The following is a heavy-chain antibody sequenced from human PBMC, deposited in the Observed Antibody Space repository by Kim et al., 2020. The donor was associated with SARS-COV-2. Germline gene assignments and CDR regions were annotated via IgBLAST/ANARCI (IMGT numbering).Heavy chain of an antibody. CDR3: ARDKERWLVSDY. CDR1: GYTFTGYY. D-gene: IGHD6-19*01. CDR2: INPNSGGT. J-gene: IGHJ4*02. V-gene: IGHV1-2*02. Sequence: ASVKVSCKASGYTFTGYYMHWVRQAPGQGLEWMGWINPNSGGTNYAQKFQGRVTMTRDTSISTAYMELSRLRSDDTAVYYWARDKERWLVSDYWGQGTLVTVSS.